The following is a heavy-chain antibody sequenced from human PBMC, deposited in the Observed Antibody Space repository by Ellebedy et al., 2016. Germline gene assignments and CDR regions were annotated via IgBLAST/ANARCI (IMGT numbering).Heavy chain of an antibody. Sequence: GESLKISXAASGFTFSDFFMGWVPQAPGKGLEWVSTISAGGDNTQFADSVKGRFTVSRDNSRNTVYLQMNDLRVEDTALYYCRHGHYADYWGQGTLVTVSS. V-gene: IGHV3-23*01. J-gene: IGHJ4*02. CDR2: ISAGGDNT. CDR1: GFTFSDFF. D-gene: IGHD3/OR15-3a*01. CDR3: RHGHYADY.